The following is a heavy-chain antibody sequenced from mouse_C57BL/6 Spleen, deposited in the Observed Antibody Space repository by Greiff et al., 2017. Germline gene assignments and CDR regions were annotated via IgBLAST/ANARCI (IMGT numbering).Heavy chain of an antibody. V-gene: IGHV5-4*03. CDR3: ARGHIYYGYEAWFAY. D-gene: IGHD2-2*01. CDR1: GFTFSSYA. J-gene: IGHJ3*01. CDR2: ISDGGSYT. Sequence: EVKLVESGGGLVKPGGSLKLSCAASGFTFSSYAMSWVRQTPEKRLEWVATISDGGSYTYYPDTVKGRFTISRDNARNNLYLQMSHLKSEDTAMXYCARGHIYYGYEAWFAYWGQGTLVTVSA.